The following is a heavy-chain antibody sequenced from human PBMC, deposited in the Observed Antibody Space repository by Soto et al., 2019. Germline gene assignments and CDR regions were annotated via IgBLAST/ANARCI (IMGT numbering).Heavy chain of an antibody. CDR3: ATWGSTAFDI. Sequence: QLQESGPGLVEPSGTLSLTYAVSRGSMSSSDWWCWVRQAPGKGLEWIGETYHSGNTNYNPSLKSRVTLSVDNSKNQFSLTLTSVTAADTGVYYCATWGSTAFDIWGQGTMVTVSS. V-gene: IGHV4-4*02. CDR1: RGSMSSSDW. D-gene: IGHD3-16*01. J-gene: IGHJ3*02. CDR2: TYHSGNT.